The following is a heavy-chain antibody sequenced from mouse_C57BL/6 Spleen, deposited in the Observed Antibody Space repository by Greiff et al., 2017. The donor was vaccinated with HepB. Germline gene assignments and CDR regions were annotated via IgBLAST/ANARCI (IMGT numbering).Heavy chain of an antibody. D-gene: IGHD2-4*01. CDR1: GYAFSSYW. J-gene: IGHJ4*01. Sequence: VQLQQSGAELVKPGASVKISCKASGYAFSSYWMNWVKQRPGKGLEWIGQIYPGDGDTNYNGKFKGKATLTADKSSSTAYMQLSSLTSADSAVYFCARSEDYDGSAMDYWGQGTSVTVSS. CDR2: IYPGDGDT. V-gene: IGHV1-80*01. CDR3: ARSEDYDGSAMDY.